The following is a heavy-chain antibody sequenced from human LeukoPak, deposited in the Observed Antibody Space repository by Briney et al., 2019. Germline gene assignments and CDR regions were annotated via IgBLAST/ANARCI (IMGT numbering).Heavy chain of an antibody. D-gene: IGHD5-12*01. CDR2: IIPIFGTA. J-gene: IGHJ6*03. CDR1: GGTFSSYA. V-gene: IGHV1-69*06. CDR3: ARSLVAPYYYMDV. Sequence: ASVKVSCKASGGTFSSYAIIWVRQAPGHRLEWMGGIIPIFGTANYAQKFQGRVTITADKSTSTAYMELSSLRSEDTAVYYCARSLVAPYYYMDVWGKGTTVTVSS.